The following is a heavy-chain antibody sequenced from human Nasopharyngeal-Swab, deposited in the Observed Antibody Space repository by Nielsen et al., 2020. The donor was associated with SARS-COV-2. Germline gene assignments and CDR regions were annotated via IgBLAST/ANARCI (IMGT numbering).Heavy chain of an antibody. Sequence: SETLSLTCTVSGASISSYYWSWIRQPPGKGLEWVAYSHYSGSTNYNPSLKSRVTMSVDTSKRQFSLMLTSVTAADTAVYCCARGFDYWGQGTLVTVSS. J-gene: IGHJ4*02. V-gene: IGHV4-59*08. CDR1: GASISSYY. CDR2: SHYSGST. CDR3: ARGFDY.